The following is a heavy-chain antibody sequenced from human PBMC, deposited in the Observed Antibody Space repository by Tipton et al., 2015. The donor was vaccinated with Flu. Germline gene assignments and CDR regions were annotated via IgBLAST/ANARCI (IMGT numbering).Heavy chain of an antibody. CDR2: IYSGGNT. CDR3: ALTVANTRFAY. V-gene: IGHV3-53*01. J-gene: IGHJ4*02. Sequence: VQLVQSGGGLIQRGGSLRLSCAVSGFSVTNNYMTWVRQAPGKGLEWVSVIYSGGNTFYSDSVKGRFTISRDDSKNTLYLQMNSLRSDDTAFYYCALTVANTRFAYWGQRTLVTVSS. D-gene: IGHD5-12*01. CDR1: GFSVTNNY.